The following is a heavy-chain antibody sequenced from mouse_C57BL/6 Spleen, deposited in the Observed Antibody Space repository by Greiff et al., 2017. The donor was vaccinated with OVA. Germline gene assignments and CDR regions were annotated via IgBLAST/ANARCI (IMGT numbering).Heavy chain of an antibody. Sequence: DVKLVESGGGLVKPGGSLKLSCAASGFTFSDYGMHWVRQAPEKGLEWVAYISSGSSTIYYADTVKGRFTIARDNAKNTLFLQMTSLRSEDTAMYYCARGYYGSSEYYFDYWGQGTTLTVSS. D-gene: IGHD1-1*01. CDR1: GFTFSDYG. J-gene: IGHJ2*01. CDR2: ISSGSSTI. CDR3: ARGYYGSSEYYFDY. V-gene: IGHV5-17*01.